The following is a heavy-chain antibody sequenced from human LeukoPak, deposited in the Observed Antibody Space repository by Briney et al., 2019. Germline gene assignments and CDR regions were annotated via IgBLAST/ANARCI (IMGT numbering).Heavy chain of an antibody. CDR3: ARDESRWFKQYNWFDP. CDR2: ISSSSSTI. J-gene: IGHJ5*02. Sequence: QAGGSLRLSCAASGFTFSSYSMNWVRQAPGKGLEWVSYISSSSSTIYYADSVKGRFTISRDNAKNSLYLQMNSLRDEDTAVYYCARDESRWFKQYNWFDPWGQGTLVTVSS. D-gene: IGHD4-23*01. CDR1: GFTFSSYS. V-gene: IGHV3-48*02.